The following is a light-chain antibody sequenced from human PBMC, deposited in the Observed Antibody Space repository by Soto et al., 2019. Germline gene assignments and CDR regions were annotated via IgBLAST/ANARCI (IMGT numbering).Light chain of an antibody. J-gene: IGKJ1*01. CDR2: GAS. V-gene: IGKV3-15*01. CDR1: QTINNN. CDR3: QQYNSYSPT. Sequence: ETVMTQSPVTLSVSPGEAATLSCRASQTINNNLAWYQQKPGQAPRLLIYGASRRAAGVPARFSGSGSGTEFTLTISSLQSEDFAVYYCQQYNSYSPTFGQGTKVDIK.